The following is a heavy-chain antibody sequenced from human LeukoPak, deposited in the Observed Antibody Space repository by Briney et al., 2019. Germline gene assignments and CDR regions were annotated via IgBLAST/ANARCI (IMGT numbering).Heavy chain of an antibody. CDR3: ARCSSSSGYYYGMDV. J-gene: IGHJ6*02. Sequence: ASVKVSCKASGYTCTSYGISWVRQAPGQGLEWMGWISAYNGNTNYAQKLQGRVTMTTDTSTSTAYMELRSLRSDDTAVYYCARCSSSSGYYYGMDVWGQGTTVTVSS. D-gene: IGHD6-6*01. CDR1: GYTCTSYG. CDR2: ISAYNGNT. V-gene: IGHV1-18*01.